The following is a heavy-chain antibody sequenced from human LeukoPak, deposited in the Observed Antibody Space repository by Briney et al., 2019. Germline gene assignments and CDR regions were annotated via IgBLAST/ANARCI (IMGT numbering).Heavy chain of an antibody. J-gene: IGHJ6*03. CDR2: ISGSGGST. CDR3: AKDPLSYYYCYYYMDV. CDR1: GFTFSSYA. V-gene: IGHV3-23*01. Sequence: GGSLRLSCAASGFTFSSYAMSWVRQAPGKGLEWVSAISGSGGSTYYADSVKGRFTISRDNSKNTLYLQMNSLRAEDTAVYYCAKDPLSYYYCYYYMDVWGKGTTVTVSS.